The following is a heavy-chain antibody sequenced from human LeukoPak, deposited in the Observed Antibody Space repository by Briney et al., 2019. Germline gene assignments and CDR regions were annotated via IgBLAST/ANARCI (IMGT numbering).Heavy chain of an antibody. V-gene: IGHV4-34*01. CDR3: ARDATYYYDSSGYYFGINAFDI. CDR1: GGSFSGYY. J-gene: IGHJ3*02. CDR2: IYYSGYT. Sequence: PSETLSLTCAVYGGSFSGYYWGWIRQPPGKGLEWIGTIYYSGYTYYNPSLESRVTISVDTSKNQFSLKLSSVTAADTAVYYCARDATYYYDSSGYYFGINAFDIWGQGTMVTVSS. D-gene: IGHD3-22*01.